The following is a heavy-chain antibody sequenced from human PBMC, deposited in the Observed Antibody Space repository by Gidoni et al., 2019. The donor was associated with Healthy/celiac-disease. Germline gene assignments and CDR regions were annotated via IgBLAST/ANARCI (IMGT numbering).Heavy chain of an antibody. Sequence: EVQLFESGRGLVQPGVSLRLSCAASGFTFRSYAMRWVGQAPGKGLEWVAAISGSGGSTYYADSLKGRFTISRDNSKNTLYLQMNSLRAEDTAVYYCAKGAERAYYYDSSGYWGQGTLVTVSS. J-gene: IGHJ4*02. CDR3: AKGAERAYYYDSSGY. D-gene: IGHD3-22*01. V-gene: IGHV3-23*01. CDR2: ISGSGGST. CDR1: GFTFRSYA.